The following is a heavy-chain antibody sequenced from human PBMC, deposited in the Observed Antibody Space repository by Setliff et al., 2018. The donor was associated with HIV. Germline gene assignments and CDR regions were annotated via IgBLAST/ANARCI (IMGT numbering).Heavy chain of an antibody. CDR3: AQLGMVDDFDY. D-gene: IGHD1-1*01. J-gene: IGHJ4*02. V-gene: IGHV4-61*03. CDR1: GGSVSSGDYY. CDR2: IYYSGST. Sequence: SETLSLTCTVPGGSVSSGDYYWSWIRQPPGKGLEWIGYIYYSGSTNYNPSLKSRVTISVDTSKNHFSLKLRSVTAADTAVYYCAQLGMVDDFDYWGQGTLVTVSS.